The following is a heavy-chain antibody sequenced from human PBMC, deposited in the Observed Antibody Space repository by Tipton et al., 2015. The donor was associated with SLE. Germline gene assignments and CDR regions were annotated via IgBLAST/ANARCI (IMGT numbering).Heavy chain of an antibody. CDR3: ARDSTAAAASGAFDI. V-gene: IGHV4-61*02. J-gene: IGHJ3*02. Sequence: TLSLTCAVSGYSISSGSYYWSWIRQPAGKGLEWIGRIYTSGSTNYNPSLKSRVPISVDTSKNQFSLKLSSVTAADTAVYYCARDSTAAAASGAFDIWGQGTMVTVSS. CDR2: IYTSGST. D-gene: IGHD6-13*01. CDR1: GYSISSGSYY.